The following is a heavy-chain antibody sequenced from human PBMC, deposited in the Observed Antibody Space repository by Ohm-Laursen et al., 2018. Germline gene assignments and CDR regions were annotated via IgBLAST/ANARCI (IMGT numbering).Heavy chain of an antibody. J-gene: IGHJ4*02. CDR2: IYYTGNT. CDR1: GGSISSYY. CDR3: VRGWGYFDY. Sequence: TLSLTCTVSGGSISSYYWSWIRQPPGKGLEWIGYIYYTGNTNYNPSLKSRVTISVDTSKNQFSLKLSSVTAADTAVYYCVRGWGYFDYWGQRTLVTVSS. D-gene: IGHD2-15*01. V-gene: IGHV4-59*01.